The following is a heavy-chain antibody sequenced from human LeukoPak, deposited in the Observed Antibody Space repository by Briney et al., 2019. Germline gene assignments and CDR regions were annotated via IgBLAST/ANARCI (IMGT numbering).Heavy chain of an antibody. V-gene: IGHV3-11*01. CDR1: GFPFSDYY. CDR2: ISSSGSNI. Sequence: GGSLRLSGVASGFPFSDYYMSWIRQAPGKGLDWVSYISSSGSNIYYADSVKGRFTISRDNAKNSLYLQMNSLRAEDTAVYYCARGFDCSSTSCSCMDVWGQGTTVTVSS. CDR3: ARGFDCSSTSCSCMDV. J-gene: IGHJ6*02. D-gene: IGHD2-2*01.